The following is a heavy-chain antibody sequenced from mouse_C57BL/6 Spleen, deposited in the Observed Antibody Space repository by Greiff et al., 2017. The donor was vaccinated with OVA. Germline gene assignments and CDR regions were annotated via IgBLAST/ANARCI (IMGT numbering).Heavy chain of an antibody. CDR2: IDPDTGGT. CDR1: GYTFTDYE. J-gene: IGHJ3*01. CDR3: TRRDYYGSSYGFAY. Sequence: QVQLQQSGAELVRPGASVTLSCKASGYTFTDYEMHWVKQTPVHGLEWIGAIDPDTGGTAYNQKFKGKAILTADKSSSTAYMELRSLTSEDSAVYYCTRRDYYGSSYGFAYWGQGTLVTVSA. D-gene: IGHD1-1*01. V-gene: IGHV1-15*01.